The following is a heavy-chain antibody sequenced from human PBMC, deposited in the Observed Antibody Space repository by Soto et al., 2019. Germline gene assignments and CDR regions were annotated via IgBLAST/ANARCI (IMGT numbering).Heavy chain of an antibody. CDR3: ARERGYDSPDA. J-gene: IGHJ5*02. D-gene: IGHD5-12*01. Sequence: QVQLVQSGAEVKKPGSSVKVSCKTSGNTFISSSITWVRQAPGQGLEWMGKIIPVLGTTQYTQKFQGRLTITANKSTSTAYMELSSLRSEDTAIYFCARERGYDSPDAWGQGTLVTVSS. CDR1: GNTFISSS. V-gene: IGHV1-69*08. CDR2: IIPVLGTT.